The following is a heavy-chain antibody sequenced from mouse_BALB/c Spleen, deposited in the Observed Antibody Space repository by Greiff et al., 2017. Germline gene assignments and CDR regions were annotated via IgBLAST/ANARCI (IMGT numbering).Heavy chain of an antibody. D-gene: IGHD2-2*01. CDR2: INPSTGYT. CDR3: ARSGGYDSLAD. Sequence: QVQLQQSGAELAKPRASVKMSCKASGYTFTSYWMHWVKQRPGQGLEWIGYINPSTGYTEYNQKFKDKATLTADKSSSTAYMQLSSLTSEDSAVYYCARSGGYDSLADWGQGTLVTVSA. V-gene: IGHV1-7*01. CDR1: GYTFTSYW. J-gene: IGHJ3*01.